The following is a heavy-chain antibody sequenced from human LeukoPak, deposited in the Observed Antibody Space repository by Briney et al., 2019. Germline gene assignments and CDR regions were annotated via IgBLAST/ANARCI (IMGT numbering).Heavy chain of an antibody. CDR2: IYPGDSDT. D-gene: IGHD3-10*01. CDR1: GYTFSTYW. CDR3: ARRGGFGELDY. V-gene: IGHV5-51*01. J-gene: IGHJ4*02. Sequence: GESLKISCKGSGYTFSTYWIGWVRQMPGKGLEWMGIIYPGDSDTRYSPSFQGQVTIPADKSISTAYLQWNSLKASDTAMYYCARRGGFGELDYWGQGTLVTVSS.